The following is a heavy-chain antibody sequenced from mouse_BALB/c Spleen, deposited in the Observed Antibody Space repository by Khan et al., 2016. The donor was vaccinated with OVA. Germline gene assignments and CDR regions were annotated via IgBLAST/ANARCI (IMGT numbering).Heavy chain of an antibody. CDR3: ARTGRIKY. Sequence: QLEESGPGLVKPSQSLSLSCTASGYSITSGYGWYWIRQFPGNKLEWMGFISYSGSTNYNPSLKSRITITRDTSKNQFFLQLNTVTTEDTATYYCARTGRIKYWGQGTTLTVSS. V-gene: IGHV3-1*02. J-gene: IGHJ2*01. CDR2: ISYSGST. CDR1: GYSITSGYG. D-gene: IGHD1-1*01.